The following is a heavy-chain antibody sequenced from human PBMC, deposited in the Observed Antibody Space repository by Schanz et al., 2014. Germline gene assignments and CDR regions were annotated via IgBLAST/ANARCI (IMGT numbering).Heavy chain of an antibody. V-gene: IGHV3-23*01. D-gene: IGHD1-1*01. Sequence: EVQLLESGGGLVQPGGSLRLSCLASGFAFSSYGMNWLRQAPGKGLEWVSTIGTSGGTNYAESVKGRFTISRDNSKNTLYLQMNSLRAEDTAVYYCARDRRNADLDYWGQGTLVTVSS. J-gene: IGHJ4*02. CDR1: GFAFSSYG. CDR3: ARDRRNADLDY. CDR2: IGTSGGT.